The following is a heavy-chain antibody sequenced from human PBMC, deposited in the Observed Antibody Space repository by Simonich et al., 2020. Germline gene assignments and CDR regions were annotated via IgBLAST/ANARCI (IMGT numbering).Heavy chain of an antibody. CDR2: KSYDGSNK. CDR3: AREGLLLDAFDI. Sequence: QVQLVESGGGVVQPGRSLRLSCAASGFTFSSYAMNWVRQAPGKGLGGGAVKSYDGSNKYSADSVKGRFTISRDNSKNTLYLQMNSLRAEDTAVYYCAREGLLLDAFDIWGQGTMVTVSS. CDR1: GFTFSSYA. D-gene: IGHD2-15*01. V-gene: IGHV3-30*07. J-gene: IGHJ3*02.